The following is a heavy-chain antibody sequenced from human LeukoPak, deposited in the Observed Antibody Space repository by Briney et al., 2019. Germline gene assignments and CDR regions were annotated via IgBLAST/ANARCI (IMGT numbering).Heavy chain of an antibody. CDR2: IRYDEINK. Sequence: GGSLRLSCAASGFTFSSYGMHWVRQAPGKGLEWVAFIRYDEINKYYADSVKGRFTISRGNSKNTLYLQMNSLRAEDTAVYYCAKLKESYFYMDVWGKGTTVTISS. CDR1: GFTFSSYG. CDR3: AKLKESYFYMDV. V-gene: IGHV3-30*02. D-gene: IGHD3-10*01. J-gene: IGHJ6*03.